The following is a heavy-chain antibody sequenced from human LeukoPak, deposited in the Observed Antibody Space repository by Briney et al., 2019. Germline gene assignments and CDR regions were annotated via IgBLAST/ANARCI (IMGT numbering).Heavy chain of an antibody. D-gene: IGHD2-2*01. V-gene: IGHV3-9*01. CDR2: ISWNSGSI. Sequence: GRSLRLSCAASGFTFDDYAMHWVRQAPGKGLEWVSGISWNSGSIGYADSVKGRFTISRDNAKNSLYLQMNSLRAEDTALYYCAKGYCSSTSCAGHHWGQGTLVTVSS. J-gene: IGHJ4*02. CDR1: GFTFDDYA. CDR3: AKGYCSSTSCAGHH.